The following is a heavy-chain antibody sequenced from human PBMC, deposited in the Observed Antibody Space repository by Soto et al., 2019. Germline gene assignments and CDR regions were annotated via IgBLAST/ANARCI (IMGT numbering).Heavy chain of an antibody. J-gene: IGHJ4*02. D-gene: IGHD6-13*01. CDR1: VYTFTDYY. Sequence: GASVKVCCKAYVYTFTDYYIHWVRHAPGQGLEWMGLVKSSGGGTAYAQDFQGRVTMTRDTSTSTVYMEVSSLRSDDTAVYYCAREEADPWYLLDYWGLGTLVTVSS. CDR2: VKSSGGGT. CDR3: AREEADPWYLLDY. V-gene: IGHV1-46*01.